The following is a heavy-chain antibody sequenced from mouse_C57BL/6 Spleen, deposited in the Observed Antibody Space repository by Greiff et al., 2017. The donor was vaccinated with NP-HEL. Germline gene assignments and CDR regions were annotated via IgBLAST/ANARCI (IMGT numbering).Heavy chain of an antibody. V-gene: IGHV1-69*01. D-gene: IGHD3-2*02. CDR2: IDPSDSYT. Sequence: QVQLQQPGAELVMPGASVKLSCKASGYTFTSYWMHWVKQRPGQGLEWIGEIDPSDSYTNYNQKFKGKSTLTVDKSSSTAYMQLSSLTSEDSAVYYCARSGSSGRAWFAYWGQGTLVTVSA. CDR3: ARSGSSGRAWFAY. J-gene: IGHJ3*01. CDR1: GYTFTSYW.